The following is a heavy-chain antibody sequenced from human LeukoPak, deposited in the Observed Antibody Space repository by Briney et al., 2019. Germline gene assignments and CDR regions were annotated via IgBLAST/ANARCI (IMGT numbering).Heavy chain of an antibody. CDR1: GFTFSSYA. D-gene: IGHD6-13*01. J-gene: IGHJ3*02. CDR3: ASQQQVGRGDAFEN. Sequence: GGSLRLSCAASGFTFSSYAMSWVRQAPGKGLEWVSAISGSGVSTYYADSVKGRFTISRDNSKNTLYLQMNSLRAEDTAVYYCASQQQVGRGDAFENWGQGTMVTVSS. V-gene: IGHV3-23*01. CDR2: ISGSGVST.